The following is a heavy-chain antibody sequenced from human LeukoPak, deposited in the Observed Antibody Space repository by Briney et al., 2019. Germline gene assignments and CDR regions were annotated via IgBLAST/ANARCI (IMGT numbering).Heavy chain of an antibody. CDR1: GFTFSDYW. CDR3: VRAIAAAASY. Sequence: GGSLRLSCAASGFTFSDYWMHWVRQAPGGGLEWVANIKQDGSERYYVDSVKGRFTITRDNAKNSLSLQMNSLRVEDTAVYYCVRAIAAAASYWGQGTLVTVSS. V-gene: IGHV3-7*01. CDR2: IKQDGSER. D-gene: IGHD6-13*01. J-gene: IGHJ4*02.